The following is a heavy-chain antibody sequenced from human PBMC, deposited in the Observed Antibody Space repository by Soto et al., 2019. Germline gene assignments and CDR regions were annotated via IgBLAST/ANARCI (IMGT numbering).Heavy chain of an antibody. D-gene: IGHD3-3*01. CDR2: IYYSGST. Sequence: QLLESGPGLVKPSETLSLTCTVSGGSISSSSYYWGWIRQPPGKGLEWIGSIYYSGSTYYNPSLKSRVTISVDTSKNQFSLKLSSVTAADTAVYYCARVNQYDFWSGYYIWGQGTLVTVSS. CDR1: GGSISSSSYY. CDR3: ARVNQYDFWSGYYI. J-gene: IGHJ4*02. V-gene: IGHV4-39*01.